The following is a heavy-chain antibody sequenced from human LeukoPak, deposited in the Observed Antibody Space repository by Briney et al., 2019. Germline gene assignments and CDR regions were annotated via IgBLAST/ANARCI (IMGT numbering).Heavy chain of an antibody. V-gene: IGHV1-69*13. Sequence: SVKVSCKASGGTFSSYAISWVRQAPGQGLEWMGGIIPIFGTANYAQKFQGRVTISADESTSTAYMELSSLRSEDTAVYYCAKSSGWYGDAFDIWGQGTMVTVSS. CDR2: IIPIFGTA. D-gene: IGHD6-19*01. CDR3: AKSSGWYGDAFDI. CDR1: GGTFSSYA. J-gene: IGHJ3*02.